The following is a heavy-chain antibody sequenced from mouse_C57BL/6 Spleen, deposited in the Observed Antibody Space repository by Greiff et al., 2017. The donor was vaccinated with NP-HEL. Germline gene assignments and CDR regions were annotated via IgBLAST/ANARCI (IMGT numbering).Heavy chain of an antibody. Sequence: EVKLMESGGGLVKPGGSLKLSCAASGFTFSSYAMSWVRQTPEKRLEWVATISDGGSYTYYPDNVKGRFTISRDNAKNNLYLQMSHLKSEDTAMYYCAREKMITLDYWGQGTTLTVSS. D-gene: IGHD2-4*01. CDR1: GFTFSSYA. CDR3: AREKMITLDY. CDR2: ISDGGSYT. V-gene: IGHV5-4*01. J-gene: IGHJ2*01.